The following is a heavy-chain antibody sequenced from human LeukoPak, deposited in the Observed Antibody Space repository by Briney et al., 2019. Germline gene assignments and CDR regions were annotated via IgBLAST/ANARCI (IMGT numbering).Heavy chain of an antibody. V-gene: IGHV3-23*01. J-gene: IGHJ4*02. CDR1: GFTFSTYA. CDR3: VKGFVHPTYYFDY. Sequence: GGSLRLSRAASGFTFSTYAMSWVRQAPGKGLEWVSGISGSGGTTYYADSVKGRFTISRDNSHNTLYLQLNSLRAEDTAVYFCVKGFVHPTYYFDYWGQGTLVTVSS. D-gene: IGHD3-10*01. CDR2: ISGSGGTT.